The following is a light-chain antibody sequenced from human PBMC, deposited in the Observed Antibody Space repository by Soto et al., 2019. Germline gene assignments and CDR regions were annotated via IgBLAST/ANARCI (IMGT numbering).Light chain of an antibody. Sequence: DIDIAQSPDSLALSLCKMATINCKSIQSFLYRSNSKNYLAWYQQKPGQTPRFLIYDASTRATDIPDRFSGSGSGTDFTLKISRVEAEDGGVYYCMQSIHLPWTFGQGTKVAIK. V-gene: IGKV4-1*01. CDR1: QSFLYRSNSKNY. CDR2: DAS. CDR3: MQSIHLPWT. J-gene: IGKJ1*01.